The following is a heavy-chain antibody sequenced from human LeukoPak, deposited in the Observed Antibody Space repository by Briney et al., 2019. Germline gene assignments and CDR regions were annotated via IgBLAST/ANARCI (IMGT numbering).Heavy chain of an antibody. CDR2: IIPILGIA. CDR1: GGTFSSYT. CDR3: ARAGLDGYNFDY. Sequence: GASVKVSYKASGGTFSSYTISWVRQAPGQGLEWMGRIIPILGIANYAQKFQGRVTITADKSTSTAYMEPSSLRSEDTAVYYCARAGLDGYNFDYWGQGTLVTVSS. J-gene: IGHJ4*02. V-gene: IGHV1-69*02. D-gene: IGHD5-24*01.